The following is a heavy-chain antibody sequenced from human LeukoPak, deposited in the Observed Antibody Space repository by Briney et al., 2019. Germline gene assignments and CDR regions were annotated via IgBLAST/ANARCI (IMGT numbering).Heavy chain of an antibody. J-gene: IGHJ4*02. CDR3: AKEPPYSSSWYYFDY. V-gene: IGHV3-30*18. D-gene: IGHD6-13*01. Sequence: GRSLRLSCAASGFTFSSYGMHWVRQAPGKGLEWVAVISYDGSNKYYADSVKGRFTISRDNSKNTLYLQMNSLRAEDTAVYYCAKEPPYSSSWYYFDYWGQGTLVTVSS. CDR1: GFTFSSYG. CDR2: ISYDGSNK.